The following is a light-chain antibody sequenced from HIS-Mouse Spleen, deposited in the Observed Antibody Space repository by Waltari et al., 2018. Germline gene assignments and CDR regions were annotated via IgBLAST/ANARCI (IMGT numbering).Light chain of an antibody. V-gene: IGKV3-15*01. J-gene: IGKJ1*01. CDR3: QQYNNWPPGT. CDR2: GAS. CDR1: QGVSSN. Sequence: EIVMTQSPATLSVSPGERATLSCRVRQGVSSNLAWYQQKPGQAPRLLIYGASTRATGIPARFRGSGSGTEFTLTISSMQSEDFAVYYCQQYNNWPPGTFGQGTKVEIK.